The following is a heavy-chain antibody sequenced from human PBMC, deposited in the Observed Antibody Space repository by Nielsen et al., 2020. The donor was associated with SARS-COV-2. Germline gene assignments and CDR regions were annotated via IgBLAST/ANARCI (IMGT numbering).Heavy chain of an antibody. D-gene: IGHD3-16*01. CDR3: TTDRGDDYVWGSQPYTY. V-gene: IGHV3-15*01. J-gene: IGHJ4*02. CDR1: GFTFSDAW. CDR2: IKSKTDGGTT. Sequence: GESLKISCAASGFTFSDAWMSWVRQAPGKGLEWVGRIKSKTDGGTTDYAAPVKGRFTISRDDSKNTLYLQMNSLKTEDTAVYYCTTDRGDDYVWGSQPYTYWGQGTLVTVSS.